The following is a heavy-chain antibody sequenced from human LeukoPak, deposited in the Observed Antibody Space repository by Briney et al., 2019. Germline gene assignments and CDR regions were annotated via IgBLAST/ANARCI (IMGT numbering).Heavy chain of an antibody. D-gene: IGHD3-22*01. CDR1: GYTFTSYD. CDR2: MNPNSGNT. CDR3: ARGGKGPGWDYDSSGSYFDY. V-gene: IGHV1-8*01. J-gene: IGHJ4*02. Sequence: ASVKVSCKASGYTFTSYDINWVRQATGQGLEWMGWMNPNSGNTGYAQKFQGRVTMTRNTSISTAYMELRSLRSDDTAVYYCARGGKGPGWDYDSSGSYFDYWGQGTLVTVSS.